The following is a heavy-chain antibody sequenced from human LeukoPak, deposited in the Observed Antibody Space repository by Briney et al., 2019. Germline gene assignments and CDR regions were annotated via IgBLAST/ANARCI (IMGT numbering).Heavy chain of an antibody. CDR2: FDPEDGET. CDR3: ARGGPDYYDSSGYYPVDP. Sequence: ASVKVSCKVSGYTLTELSMHWVRQAPGKGLEWMGGFDPEDGETIYAQKFQGRVTMTEDTSTDTAYMELSSLRSEDTAVYYCARGGPDYYDSSGYYPVDPWGQGTLVTVSS. V-gene: IGHV1-24*01. CDR1: GYTLTELS. D-gene: IGHD3-22*01. J-gene: IGHJ5*02.